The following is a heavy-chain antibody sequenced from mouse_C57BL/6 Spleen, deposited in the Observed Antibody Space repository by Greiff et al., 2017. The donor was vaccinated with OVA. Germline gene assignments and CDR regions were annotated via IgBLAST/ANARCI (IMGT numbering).Heavy chain of an antibody. CDR1: GYTFTSYW. J-gene: IGHJ2*01. CDR3: ARRYSNYGGYFDY. CDR2: LYPGSGST. D-gene: IGHD2-5*01. V-gene: IGHV1-55*01. Sequence: QVQLQQPGAELVQPGASVKMSCKASGYTFTSYWITWVKQRPGQGLEWIGDLYPGSGSTNYNEKFKSKATLTVDTSSSTAYMQLSSLTSEDSAVYYCARRYSNYGGYFDYWGQGTTLTVSS.